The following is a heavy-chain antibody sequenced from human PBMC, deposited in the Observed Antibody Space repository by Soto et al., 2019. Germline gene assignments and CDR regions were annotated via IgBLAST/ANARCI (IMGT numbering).Heavy chain of an antibody. V-gene: IGHV3-30-3*01. CDR1: GFTFSSYP. Sequence: QVQLVESGGGVVQPGRSLRLSCATSGFTFSSYPMHWVRQAPGKGLEWVAFISYDGSNKYYADSVKGRFTISRDNSKNTLYLQMNSLRAEDTTVYYCAREKDAFDLWGQGTMVTVSS. J-gene: IGHJ3*01. CDR2: ISYDGSNK. CDR3: AREKDAFDL.